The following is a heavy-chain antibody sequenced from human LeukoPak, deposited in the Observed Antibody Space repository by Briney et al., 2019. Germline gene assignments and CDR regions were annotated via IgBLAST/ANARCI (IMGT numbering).Heavy chain of an antibody. D-gene: IGHD5-12*01. CDR3: AKIHGYSGYVAFDY. CDR2: VSGSDGNT. V-gene: IGHV3-23*01. Sequence: GRSLRLSCAASGFTFSSSAMSWVRQAPGKGLEWVSAVSGSDGNTYYADSVRGRFTISRDNSKNTLYLQMNSLRAEDTAVYYCAKIHGYSGYVAFDYWGQGTLVTVSS. J-gene: IGHJ4*02. CDR1: GFTFSSSA.